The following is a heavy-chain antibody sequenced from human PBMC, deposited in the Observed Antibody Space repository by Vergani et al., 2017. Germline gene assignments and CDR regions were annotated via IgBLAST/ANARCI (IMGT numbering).Heavy chain of an antibody. Sequence: QVQLVQSGAEVKKPGSSVKVSCKASGGTFSSSAISWVRQAPGQGLEWMGGIIPIFGTANYAQKFQGRVTITADESTSTAYMERSSLRSEDTAVYYCASTGYCSSTSCYGNVDYWGQGTLVTVSS. D-gene: IGHD2-2*01. CDR2: IIPIFGTA. J-gene: IGHJ4*02. CDR3: ASTGYCSSTSCYGNVDY. CDR1: GGTFSSSA. V-gene: IGHV1-69*01.